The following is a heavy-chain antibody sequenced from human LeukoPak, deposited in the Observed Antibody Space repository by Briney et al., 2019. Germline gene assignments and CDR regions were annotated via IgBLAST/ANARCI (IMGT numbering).Heavy chain of an antibody. CDR2: INHSGST. Sequence: SETLSLTCAVYGGSFSGYYWSWIRQPPGKGLEWIGEINHSGSTNYNPSLKSRVTISVDTSKNQFSLKLSSVTAADTAVYYCARNRRGWFGELFPFDYWGQGTLVTVSS. CDR1: GGSFSGYY. CDR3: ARNRRGWFGELFPFDY. D-gene: IGHD3-10*01. V-gene: IGHV4-34*01. J-gene: IGHJ4*02.